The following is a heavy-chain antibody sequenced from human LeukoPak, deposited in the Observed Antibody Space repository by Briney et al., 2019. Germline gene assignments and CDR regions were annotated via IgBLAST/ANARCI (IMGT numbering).Heavy chain of an antibody. V-gene: IGHV1-46*01. CDR1: GYTFTSYY. CDR2: INPSGGST. CDR3: AREYGEDYGDPNYYYGMDV. Sequence: ASVKVSCKASGYTFTSYYMHWVRQAPGQGLEWMGIINPSGGSTSYAQKFQGRVTMTRDTSTSTVYMELSSLRSEDTAVYYCAREYGEDYGDPNYYYGMDVRGQGTTVTVSS. J-gene: IGHJ6*02. D-gene: IGHD4-17*01.